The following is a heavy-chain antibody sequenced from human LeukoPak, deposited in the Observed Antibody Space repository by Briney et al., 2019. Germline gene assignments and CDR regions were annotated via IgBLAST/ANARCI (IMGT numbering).Heavy chain of an antibody. V-gene: IGHV3-30*18. CDR2: ISYDGSNK. CDR1: GFTFSSYG. D-gene: IGHD3-22*01. Sequence: GSLRLSCAASGFTFSSYGMHWVRQAPGKGLEWVAVISYDGSNKYYADSVKGRFTISRDNSKNTLYLQMNSLRAEDTAVYYCAKAMISRHYFDYWGQGTLVTVSS. CDR3: AKAMISRHYFDY. J-gene: IGHJ4*02.